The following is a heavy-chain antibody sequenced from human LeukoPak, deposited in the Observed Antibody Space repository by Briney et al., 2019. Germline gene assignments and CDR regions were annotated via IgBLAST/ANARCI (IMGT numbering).Heavy chain of an antibody. V-gene: IGHV1-18*01. Sequence: ASVKVSCKASGYTFTSYGISWVRQAPGQGLEWMGWISAYNGNTNYAQKLQGRVTMTTDTSTSTACMELRSLRSDDTAVYYCARDPYYYYYMDVWGKGTTVTVSS. CDR3: ARDPYYYYYMDV. CDR2: ISAYNGNT. CDR1: GYTFTSYG. J-gene: IGHJ6*03.